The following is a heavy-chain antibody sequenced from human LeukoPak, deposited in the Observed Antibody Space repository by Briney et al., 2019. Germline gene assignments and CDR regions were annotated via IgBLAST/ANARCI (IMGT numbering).Heavy chain of an antibody. CDR2: IYHSGST. J-gene: IGHJ5*02. Sequence: SETLSLTCSVSGYSISSGYYWGWIRQPPGKGLEWIGSIYHSGSTYYNPSLKSRVTISVDTSKNQFSLKLSSVTAADTAVYYCARLSITISNWFDPWGQGTLVTVSS. CDR1: GYSISSGYY. CDR3: ARLSITISNWFDP. V-gene: IGHV4-38-2*02. D-gene: IGHD3-3*01.